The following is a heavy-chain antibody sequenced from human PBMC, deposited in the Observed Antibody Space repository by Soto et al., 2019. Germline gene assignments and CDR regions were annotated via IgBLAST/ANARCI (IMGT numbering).Heavy chain of an antibody. J-gene: IGHJ4*02. Sequence: GGSLRLSCAASGFTFSSYWMHWVRQAPGKGLVWVSRINSDGRSTTYADSVNGRFAISSDNAKNTLYLQMNSLSAEDTAVYFCAKGYSGYDYANWGQGSLVTV. CDR2: INSDGRST. CDR1: GFTFSSYW. CDR3: AKGYSGYDYAN. V-gene: IGHV3-74*01. D-gene: IGHD5-12*01.